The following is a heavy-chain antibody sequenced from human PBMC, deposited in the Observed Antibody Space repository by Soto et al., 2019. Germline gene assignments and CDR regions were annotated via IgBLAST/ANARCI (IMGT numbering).Heavy chain of an antibody. CDR3: AGSSYSIRNWFDP. V-gene: IGHV4-59*08. CDR1: GGSISSYY. J-gene: IGHJ5*02. Sequence: SETLSLTFTVSGGSISSYYWSWIRQPPGKGLEWIGYIYYSGSTNYNPSLKSPVTISVDTTKNQFSLKLSSVTAADTAVYYCAGSSYSIRNWFDPWGQGTLVTVSS. D-gene: IGHD6-13*01. CDR2: IYYSGST.